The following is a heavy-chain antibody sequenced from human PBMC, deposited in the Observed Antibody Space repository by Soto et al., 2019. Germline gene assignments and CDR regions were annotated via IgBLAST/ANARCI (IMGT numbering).Heavy chain of an antibody. CDR3: PRDSLGEAQHDYSNRHYYYYYGMDV. CDR2: IWYDGSNK. CDR1: GFTFSSYG. D-gene: IGHD4-4*01. Sequence: QVQLVESGGGVVQPGRSLTLSCAASGFTFSSYGMHWVRQAPGKGLEWVAVIWYDGSNKYYADSVKGRFTISRDKSKNTLYLQLDSVRAEDTAVYYCPRDSLGEAQHDYSNRHYYYYYGMDVWGQGTTVTVSS. V-gene: IGHV3-33*01. J-gene: IGHJ6*02.